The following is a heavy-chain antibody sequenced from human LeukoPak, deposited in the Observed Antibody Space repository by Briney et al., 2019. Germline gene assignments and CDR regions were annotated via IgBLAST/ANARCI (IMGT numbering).Heavy chain of an antibody. CDR3: ARENYDVLTGYYLHFDY. Sequence: SETLSLTCTVSGYSVSSGYHCGWIRQPPAKGLGWMGIIYHSGNAYYNPSLKSRVTISVDTSKNQFSLKLSSVTAADTAVYYCARENYDVLTGYYLHFDYWGQGTLVTVSS. V-gene: IGHV4-38-2*02. CDR1: GYSVSSGYH. J-gene: IGHJ4*02. CDR2: IYHSGNA. D-gene: IGHD3-9*01.